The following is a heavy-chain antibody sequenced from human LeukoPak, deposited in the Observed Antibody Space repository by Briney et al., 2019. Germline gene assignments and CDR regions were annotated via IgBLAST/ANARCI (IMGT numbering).Heavy chain of an antibody. CDR1: GFTVSSNY. D-gene: IGHD2-15*01. J-gene: IGHJ4*02. CDR3: ARGSLGYCSGGSCYPPGALDY. Sequence: GGSLRLSCAASGFTVSSNYMGWVRQAPGKGLEWVSVIYSGGSTYYADSVKGRFTISRDNSKNTLYLQMNSLRAEDTAVYYCARGSLGYCSGGSCYPPGALDYWGQGTLVTVSS. CDR2: IYSGGST. V-gene: IGHV3-66*01.